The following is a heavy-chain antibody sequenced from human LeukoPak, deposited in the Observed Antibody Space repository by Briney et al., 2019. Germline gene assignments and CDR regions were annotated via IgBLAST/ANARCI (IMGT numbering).Heavy chain of an antibody. CDR1: GGTFSSYA. CDR3: ARGPGVGATGWFDP. D-gene: IGHD1-26*01. CDR2: IIPIFGIA. J-gene: IGHJ5*02. V-gene: IGHV1-69*04. Sequence: GASVKVSCKASGGTFSSYAISWVRQAPGQGLEWMGRIIPIFGIANYAQKFQGRVTITADKSTSTAYMELSSLRSEDTAVYYCARGPGVGATGWFDPWGQGTLVTVSS.